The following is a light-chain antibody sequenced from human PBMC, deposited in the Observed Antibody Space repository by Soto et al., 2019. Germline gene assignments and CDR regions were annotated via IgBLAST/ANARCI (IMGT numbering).Light chain of an antibody. V-gene: IGKV2-30*01. J-gene: IGKJ5*01. Sequence: EVVMTQSPLSLSVTLGQPASFSCRSTESLLYSDGNTYLSWFHQRQGQPPRRLISIVSRRDSGVPDRISGSGSGTYFTLKISRVAAEDVGVYYCMQGTHWPRTFGQGTRLEIK. CDR2: IVS. CDR3: MQGTHWPRT. CDR1: ESLLYSDGNTY.